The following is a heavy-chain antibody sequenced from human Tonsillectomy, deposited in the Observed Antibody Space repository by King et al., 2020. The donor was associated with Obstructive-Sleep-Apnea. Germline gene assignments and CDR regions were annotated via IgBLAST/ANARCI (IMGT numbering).Heavy chain of an antibody. J-gene: IGHJ4*02. CDR1: SGSISSGGYS. V-gene: IGHV4-30-2*01. Sequence: LQLQESGSGLVKPSQTLSLTCAVSSGSISSGGYSWSWIRQPPGKGLEWIGYIYRGGSTFYNPSLKSRVTISVHRSKNQFSLKLSSVTAADTAVYYCAREDPWDCSGGSCYSYFDYWGQGTLVTVSS. CDR2: IYRGGST. CDR3: AREDPWDCSGGSCYSYFDY. D-gene: IGHD2-15*01.